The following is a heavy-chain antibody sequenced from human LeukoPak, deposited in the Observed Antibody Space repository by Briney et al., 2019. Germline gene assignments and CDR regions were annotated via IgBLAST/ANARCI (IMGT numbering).Heavy chain of an antibody. J-gene: IGHJ4*02. CDR1: GGTFSSYA. V-gene: IGHV1-69*13. CDR3: AKYYYGSGSQYYFDH. CDR2: IIPIFGTA. D-gene: IGHD3-10*01. Sequence: ASVKVSCKASGGTFSSYAISWVRQAPGQGLEWMGGIIPIFGTANYAQKFQGRVTITADESTSTAYMELSSLRSEDTAVYYCAKYYYGSGSQYYFDHWGQGTLVTVSS.